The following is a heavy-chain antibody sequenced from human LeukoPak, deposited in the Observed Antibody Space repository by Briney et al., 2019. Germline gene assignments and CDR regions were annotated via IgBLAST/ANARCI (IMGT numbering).Heavy chain of an antibody. CDR1: GFTFSNYA. Sequence: GGSLRLSCTASGFTFSNYAMNWVRQAPGKGLEWVSTISGTTYYADSVKGRFTISRDDSKSTLFLQMDNLRAEDTDVYYCAKILNSMYFDLWGRGALVTVSS. V-gene: IGHV3-23*01. CDR2: ISGTT. J-gene: IGHJ2*01. CDR3: AKILNSMYFDL. D-gene: IGHD2-21*01.